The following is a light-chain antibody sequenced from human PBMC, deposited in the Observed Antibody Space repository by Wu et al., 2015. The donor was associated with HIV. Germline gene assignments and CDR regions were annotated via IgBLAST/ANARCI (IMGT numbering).Light chain of an antibody. CDR3: QQRSTWPPSFT. CDR2: DAS. J-gene: IGKJ4*01. V-gene: IGKV3-11*01. Sequence: EIVLTQSPATLSLSPGERVTLSCRASQSVSSYLAWYQQKPGQAPRLLIYDASNRATGIPARFVGSGSGTDFTLTISSLDPEDFAVYYCQQRSTWPPSFTFGGGTKVEIK. CDR1: QSVSSY.